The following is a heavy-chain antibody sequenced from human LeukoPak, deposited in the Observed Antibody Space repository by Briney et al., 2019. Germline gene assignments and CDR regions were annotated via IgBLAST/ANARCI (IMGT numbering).Heavy chain of an antibody. D-gene: IGHD3-16*02. V-gene: IGHV3-30*02. CDR1: GFTFSSYG. CDR2: IRYDGSNK. J-gene: IGHJ6*03. Sequence: HPGGSLRLSCAASGFTFSSYGMHWVRQAPGKGLEWVAFIRYDGSNKYYADSVKGRFTISRDNSKNTLYLQLNSLRAEDTAIYYCAKALSSPYYYYYMDVWGKGTTVTVSS. CDR3: AKALSSPYYYYYMDV.